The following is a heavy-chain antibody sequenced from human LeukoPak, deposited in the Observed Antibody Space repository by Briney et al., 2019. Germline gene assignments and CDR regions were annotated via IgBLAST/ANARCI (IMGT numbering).Heavy chain of an antibody. J-gene: IGHJ4*02. CDR3: ARGGTIFGVVRFDY. CDR1: GGSISSSSYY. V-gene: IGHV4-39*07. Sequence: NTSETLSLTCTVSGGSISSSSYYWGWIRQPPGKGLEWIGSIYYSGSTYYNPSLKSRVTISVDTSKNQFSLKLSSVTAADTAVYYCARGGTIFGVVRFDYWGQGTLVTVSS. D-gene: IGHD3-3*01. CDR2: IYYSGST.